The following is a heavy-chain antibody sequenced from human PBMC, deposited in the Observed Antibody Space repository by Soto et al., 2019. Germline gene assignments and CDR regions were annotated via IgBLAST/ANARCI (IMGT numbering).Heavy chain of an antibody. CDR3: AYYRDRRAVQFDR. J-gene: IGHJ4*02. V-gene: IGHV3-15*07. CDR1: GLTLTDSW. Sequence: EVQLVESGGGLVKPGESLRLSCTASGLTLTDSWMKWVRQAPGKGLEWVGRLKSKTNGGTADDAVPVRGSFTILRNDSKDIPNLHINRLITEHRAVYSCAYYRDRRAVQFDRWGQGTLVTVSS. CDR2: LKSKTNGGTA. D-gene: IGHD3-10*01.